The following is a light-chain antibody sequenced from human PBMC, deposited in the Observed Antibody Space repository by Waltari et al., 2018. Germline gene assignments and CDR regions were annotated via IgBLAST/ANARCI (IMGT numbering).Light chain of an antibody. Sequence: IVLTQSPGPLSLSPGERVTLSCRASQSVGRSLAGYQQKPGQAPRLLIYDATSRATGIPDRFSGSGSGTDFSLTISRLEPEDFAVYYCQMYRSLPATFGQGTKVEIK. V-gene: IGKV3-20*01. CDR1: QSVGRS. CDR2: DAT. J-gene: IGKJ1*01. CDR3: QMYRSLPAT.